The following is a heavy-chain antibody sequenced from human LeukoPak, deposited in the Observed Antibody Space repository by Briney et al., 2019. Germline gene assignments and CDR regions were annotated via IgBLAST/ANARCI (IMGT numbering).Heavy chain of an antibody. J-gene: IGHJ6*02. CDR3: ARQETSDVWDHYYGMDV. V-gene: IGHV4-39*01. CDR2: IYYDGST. D-gene: IGHD1-26*01. CDR1: GGSISSSSYY. Sequence: PSETLSLTCTVSGGSISSSSYYWGWIRQPPGKGLEWIGNIYYDGSTYYNPSLKSRLTISIDTSKNQFSLKLSSVTATDTAVYYYARQETSDVWDHYYGMDVWGQGTAVTVSS.